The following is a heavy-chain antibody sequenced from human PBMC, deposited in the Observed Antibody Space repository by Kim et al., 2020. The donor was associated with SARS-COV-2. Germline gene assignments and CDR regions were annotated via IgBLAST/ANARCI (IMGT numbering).Heavy chain of an antibody. V-gene: IGHV3-23*01. CDR1: GLTFRNYD. CDR2: ILLGGGTT. Sequence: GGSLRLSCAAPGLTFRNYDMSWVRQAPGKGLEWGSMILLGGGTTLYADSVKGRFTISRDDSKNILFLQMSSLRAADTAVYYCAAGQGFGTGMDVRGQGT. J-gene: IGHJ6*02. CDR3: AAGQGFGTGMDV. D-gene: IGHD3-10*01.